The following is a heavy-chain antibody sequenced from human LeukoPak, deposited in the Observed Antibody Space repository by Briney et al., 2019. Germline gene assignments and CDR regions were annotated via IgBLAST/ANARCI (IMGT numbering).Heavy chain of an antibody. J-gene: IGHJ6*02. Sequence: SETLSLTCTVSGGSVSSYYWSWIRQSPGRGLEWIGYIYHSGSTNYNPSLKSRVTMSVDTSKNQFSLKLTSLTAADSALYYCAREVVLHGYMVRGVKSGLDVCGQGTTVTVSS. D-gene: IGHD3-10*01. CDR1: GGSVSSYY. CDR3: AREVVLHGYMVRGVKSGLDV. V-gene: IGHV4-59*02. CDR2: IYHSGST.